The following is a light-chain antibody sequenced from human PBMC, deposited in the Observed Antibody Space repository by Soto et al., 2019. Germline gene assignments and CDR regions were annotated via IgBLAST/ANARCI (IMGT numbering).Light chain of an antibody. V-gene: IGLV2-14*03. CDR2: DVN. Sequence: QSALTQPASVSGSPGQSITISCTGTIDDVGAYNYVSWYQQRPGSAPQLIMYDVNNRPSGASHRFSGSKSGHTAYLTISGLQSDDEANYHCSSYTSTYSLVFGTGTKVTAL. J-gene: IGLJ1*01. CDR3: SSYTSTYSLV. CDR1: IDDVGAYNY.